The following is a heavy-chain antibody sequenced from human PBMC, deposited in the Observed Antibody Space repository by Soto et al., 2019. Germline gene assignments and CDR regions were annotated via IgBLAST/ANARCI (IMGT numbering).Heavy chain of an antibody. J-gene: IGHJ5*02. CDR1: GGSVTSYY. V-gene: IGHV4-59*02. D-gene: IGHD2-21*02. CDR2: IFYSGRSGST. CDR3: AKTALGWFDP. Sequence: QVQLQESGPGLVKPSETLSLTCSVSGGSVTSYYWSWIRQPPGKGLEWIGYIFYSGRSGSTNYNPLLKSRVIISVDTSKNQVSLKMSSVTAADTAVYYCAKTALGWFDPWGQGTLVTVSS.